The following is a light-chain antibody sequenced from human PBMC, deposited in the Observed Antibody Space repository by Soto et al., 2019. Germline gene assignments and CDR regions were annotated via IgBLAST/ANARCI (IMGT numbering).Light chain of an antibody. J-gene: IGKJ1*01. CDR2: GVS. CDR1: QTVNAN. V-gene: IGKV3D-15*01. Sequence: EIVLTQSPGTLSLSPGERATLYCRSSQTVNANFLAWYQQKPGQAPRLLIYGVSNRAPGIPARFSGSGSGTEFTLTISSLQSEDFAVYYCLHYNDWPRWTFGQGTKVDIK. CDR3: LHYNDWPRWT.